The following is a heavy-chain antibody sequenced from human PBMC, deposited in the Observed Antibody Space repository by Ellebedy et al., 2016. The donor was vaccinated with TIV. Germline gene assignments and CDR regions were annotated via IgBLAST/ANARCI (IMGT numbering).Heavy chain of an antibody. V-gene: IGHV3-74*01. D-gene: IGHD4-11*01. CDR2: INSDGTST. CDR3: ARGYKDYSNYVLGYYFDY. Sequence: GESLKISCAASGFTFRNYWMHWVRQAPGKGLVWVSRINSDGTSTTYADSVKGRFTISRDNAKNTLYLQMNSLRAEDTAVYYCARGYKDYSNYVLGYYFDYWGQGTLVTVSS. CDR1: GFTFRNYW. J-gene: IGHJ4*02.